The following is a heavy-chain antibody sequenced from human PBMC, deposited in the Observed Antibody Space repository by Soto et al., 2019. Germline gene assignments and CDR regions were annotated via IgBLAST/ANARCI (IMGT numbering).Heavy chain of an antibody. Sequence: SETLSLDCTVTDDSISRRSYYWCWIRQPPGKGLEWIAYISHTGDTYYNPSLKSRVTISIDTSRNQFSLTVTSVTAADTAVYFCARIVVGVTVDLWGQGTLVTVSS. CDR3: ARIVVGVTVDL. V-gene: IGHV4-39*07. J-gene: IGHJ5*02. CDR1: DDSISRRSYY. CDR2: ISHTGDT. D-gene: IGHD1-26*01.